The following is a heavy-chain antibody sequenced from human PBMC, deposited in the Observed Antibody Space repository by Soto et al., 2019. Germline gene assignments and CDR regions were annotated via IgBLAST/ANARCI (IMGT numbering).Heavy chain of an antibody. Sequence: QTLSLTCAVSGDSVSSTSAAWSWIRQSPSRGLEWLGRTYYRSKWYSDYAVSVKSRITINPDTSKNQYSLQLNSVTPEDTAVYYCARGSYYSGWVWGQGTLVTVSS. CDR1: GDSVSSTSAA. J-gene: IGHJ4*02. CDR3: ARGSYYSGWV. D-gene: IGHD6-19*01. CDR2: TYYRSKWYS. V-gene: IGHV6-1*01.